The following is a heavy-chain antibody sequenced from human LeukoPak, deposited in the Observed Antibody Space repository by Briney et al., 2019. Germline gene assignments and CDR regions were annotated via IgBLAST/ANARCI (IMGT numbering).Heavy chain of an antibody. Sequence: VASVKASCKASGFTFNSYGISWVRQAPGQGPEWMGRISVYNGNANYAQKLEGRVTMTTDSSTSTAYMELRSLRSDDTAVYYCARWGVYDILTGNEGDYWGQGTLVTVSS. CDR1: GFTFNSYG. V-gene: IGHV1-18*01. J-gene: IGHJ4*02. CDR2: ISVYNGNA. CDR3: ARWGVYDILTGNEGDY. D-gene: IGHD3-9*01.